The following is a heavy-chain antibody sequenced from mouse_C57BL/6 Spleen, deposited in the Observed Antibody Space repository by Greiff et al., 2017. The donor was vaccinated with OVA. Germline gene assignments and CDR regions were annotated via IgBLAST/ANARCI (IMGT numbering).Heavy chain of an antibody. J-gene: IGHJ2*01. CDR1: GFTFSSYT. Sequence: EVQGVESGGGLVKPGGSLKLSCAASGFTFSSYTMSWVRQTPEKRLEWVATISGGGGNTYYPDRVPGRFTISRDNAKNTLYLQISSLRSENTALYYGARIGRNHYFDYWGQGTTLTVSS. CDR3: ARIGRNHYFDY. CDR2: ISGGGGNT. V-gene: IGHV5-9*01.